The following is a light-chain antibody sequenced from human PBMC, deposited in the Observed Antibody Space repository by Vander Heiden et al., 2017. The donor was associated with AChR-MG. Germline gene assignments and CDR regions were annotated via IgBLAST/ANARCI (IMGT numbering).Light chain of an antibody. CDR3: QAWDSSTGVV. CDR1: DLGNKY. Sequence: SYELTQPPSVSVSPGQQATITCSGDDLGNKYASWYQQMTGQSPVLVIYHNNQRPSGVPARFSGSSSGDTATLTISGTQAMDEADYYCQAWDSSTGVVFGGGTKLTVL. J-gene: IGLJ2*01. V-gene: IGLV3-1*01. CDR2: HNN.